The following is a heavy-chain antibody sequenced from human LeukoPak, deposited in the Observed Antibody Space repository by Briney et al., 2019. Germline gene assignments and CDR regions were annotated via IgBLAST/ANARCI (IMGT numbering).Heavy chain of an antibody. CDR2: DHDGST. V-gene: IGHV3-23*01. D-gene: IGHD3-22*01. J-gene: IGHJ4*02. Sequence: GGSLRLSCAASGFTFSSYAMSWVRQAPGKGLEWVSTDHDGSTYYADSVKGRFTISRDNFRNTLYLQMNSLRAEDTAVYICAKAPVGANYYDTSGYFDYWGQGTLVSVSS. CDR3: AKAPVGANYYDTSGYFDY. CDR1: GFTFSSYA.